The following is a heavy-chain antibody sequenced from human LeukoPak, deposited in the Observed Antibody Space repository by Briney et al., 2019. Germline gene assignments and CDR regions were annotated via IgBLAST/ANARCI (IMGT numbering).Heavy chain of an antibody. CDR3: ARDGEYGTGSYYRGCFDY. V-gene: IGHV1-2*02. D-gene: IGHD3-10*01. J-gene: IGHJ4*02. CDR2: IHPRSGET. Sequence: ASVTVSYKTSVYSFTAFYIHWVRQAPGQGLEWMGWIHPRSGETNYAYKFKGRVTMTRDTSISPVYMDLGSLGSDDTAVYYCARDGEYGTGSYYRGCFDYWGEGILFTVSS. CDR1: VYSFTAFY.